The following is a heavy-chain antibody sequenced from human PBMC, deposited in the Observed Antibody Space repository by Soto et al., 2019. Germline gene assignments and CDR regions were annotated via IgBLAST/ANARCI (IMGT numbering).Heavy chain of an antibody. Sequence: SETLSLTCTVSGGSVSSGSYYWSWIRQPPGKGLEWIGYIYYSGSTNYNPSLKSRVTISVDTSKNQFSLKLSSVTAADTAVYYCARTLITMVRGVNIWGQGTLVTVSS. CDR1: GGSVSSGSYY. CDR2: IYYSGST. J-gene: IGHJ4*02. V-gene: IGHV4-61*01. D-gene: IGHD3-10*01. CDR3: ARTLITMVRGVNI.